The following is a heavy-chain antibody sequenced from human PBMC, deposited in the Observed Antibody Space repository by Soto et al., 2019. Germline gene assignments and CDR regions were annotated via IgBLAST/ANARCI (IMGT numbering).Heavy chain of an antibody. Sequence: PSETLSLTCTVSDVSISGYYWSWIRQPPGKGLEWMGYVSYSGSNNYNPSLQSRVTISMDTSGNQFSLRLTSVTAADTAMYYCASGQSRDGYNFFDYWGQGTLVTVSS. D-gene: IGHD5-18*01. CDR3: ASGQSRDGYNFFDY. CDR2: VSYSGSN. CDR1: DVSISGYY. V-gene: IGHV4-59*01. J-gene: IGHJ4*02.